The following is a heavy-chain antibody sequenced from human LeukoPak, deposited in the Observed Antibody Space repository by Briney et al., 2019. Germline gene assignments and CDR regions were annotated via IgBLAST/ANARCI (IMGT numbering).Heavy chain of an antibody. CDR3: AGSSWLGW. V-gene: IGHV3-30-3*01. CDR2: ISYDGSNK. D-gene: IGHD6-13*01. J-gene: IGHJ4*02. Sequence: GGSLRLSCAASGFTFSSYAMHWVRQAPGKGLEWVAVISYDGSNKYYADSVKGRFTISRDNSMNTLYLQMNSLRAEDTAVYYCAGSSWLGWWGQGTLVTVSS. CDR1: GFTFSSYA.